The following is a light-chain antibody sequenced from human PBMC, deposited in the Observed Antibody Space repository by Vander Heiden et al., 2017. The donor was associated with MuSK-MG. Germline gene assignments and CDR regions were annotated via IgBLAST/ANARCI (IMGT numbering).Light chain of an antibody. CDR3: QQSYYVPLT. CDR2: AAS. Sequence: DIQMTQSPSSLSASVGDRVTITCRASQTINSYLNWYQQKPGKAPKLLIYAASNLQSGVPSRFSGSGSGTDFTLTINSLQPEDFATYYCQQSYYVPLTFGGGTKVEIK. J-gene: IGKJ4*01. V-gene: IGKV1-39*01. CDR1: QTINSY.